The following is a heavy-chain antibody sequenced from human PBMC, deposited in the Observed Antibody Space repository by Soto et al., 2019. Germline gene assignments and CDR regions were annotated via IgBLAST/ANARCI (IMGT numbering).Heavy chain of an antibody. Sequence: GASVKVYCKASGYNFNTFDIYWVRQATGHGLEWMGWMNPNSGNTGYAQELRGRVTMTRNTSSTTAYTELTSLTSDDTGVYYCAGGNFRYWGQGTLVTVSS. CDR1: GYNFNTFD. V-gene: IGHV1-8*02. J-gene: IGHJ4*02. CDR2: MNPNSGNT. CDR3: AGGNFRY.